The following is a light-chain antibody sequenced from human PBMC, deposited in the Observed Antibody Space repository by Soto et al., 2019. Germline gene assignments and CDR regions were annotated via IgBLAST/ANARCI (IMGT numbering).Light chain of an antibody. Sequence: DIQMTQSPSTLSASVGDRVTITCRASQSISNWLAWYQQRPGKAPKLLIYDASTLESWVPSRFSGSGSGTEFTLTISGLRLDDFATYYCQKYNTYSYTFGQGTKVDIK. CDR3: QKYNTYSYT. CDR2: DAS. J-gene: IGKJ2*01. V-gene: IGKV1-5*01. CDR1: QSISNW.